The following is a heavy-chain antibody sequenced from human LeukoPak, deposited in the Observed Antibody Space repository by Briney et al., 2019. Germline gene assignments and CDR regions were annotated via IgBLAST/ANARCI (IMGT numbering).Heavy chain of an antibody. CDR2: IYYSGST. CDR1: GGSISSYY. Sequence: SETLSLTCTVSGGSISSYYWSWIRQPPGMGLEWIGYIYYSGSTNYNPSLKSRVTISVDTSKNQFSLKLSSVTAADTAVYYCARSSYCSGGSCYDRTFDYWGQGTLVTVSS. CDR3: ARSSYCSGGSCYDRTFDY. D-gene: IGHD2-15*01. J-gene: IGHJ4*02. V-gene: IGHV4-59*01.